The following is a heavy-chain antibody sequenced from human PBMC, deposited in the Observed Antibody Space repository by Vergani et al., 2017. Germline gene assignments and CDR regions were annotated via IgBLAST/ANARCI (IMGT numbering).Heavy chain of an antibody. Sequence: QVQLQESGPGLVKPSETLSLTCTVSGGSISSYYWSWIRQPAGKGLEWIGRIYTSGSTNYNPSLKSRVTMSVDTSKTQFSLKLSSVTAADTAVYYCARVRGLKARQEPQKRYCRGGSCYSYYYYMDVWGKGTTVTVSS. CDR3: ARVRGLKARQEPQKRYCRGGSCYSYYYYMDV. J-gene: IGHJ6*03. CDR1: GGSISSYY. V-gene: IGHV4-4*07. D-gene: IGHD2-15*01. CDR2: IYTSGST.